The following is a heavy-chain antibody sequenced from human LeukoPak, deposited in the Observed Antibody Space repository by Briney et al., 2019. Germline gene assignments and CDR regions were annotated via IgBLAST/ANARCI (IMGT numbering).Heavy chain of an antibody. J-gene: IGHJ5*02. Sequence: SETLSLTCTVSGGSISSYYWSWIRQPPGKGLEWIGYIYYSGSTNYNPSLKSRVTISVDTSKNQFSLKLSSVTAADTAVYYCARLGRGYCSSTSCYNWFDPWGQGTLVTVSS. D-gene: IGHD2-2*01. V-gene: IGHV4-59*08. CDR2: IYYSGST. CDR3: ARLGRGYCSSTSCYNWFDP. CDR1: GGSISSYY.